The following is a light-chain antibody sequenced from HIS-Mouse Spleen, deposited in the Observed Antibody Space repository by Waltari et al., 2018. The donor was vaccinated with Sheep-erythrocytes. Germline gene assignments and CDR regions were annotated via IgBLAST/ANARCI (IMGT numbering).Light chain of an antibody. Sequence: DIVMSMSRDSLAVYLGESDNINVKSLQSVLYSSNNKNHLAWYQQKPGQPPKLLIYWASTRESGVPDRFSGSGSGTDFTLTISSLQAEDVAVYYCQQYYSTLTFGGGTKVEIK. CDR1: QSVLYSSNNKNH. CDR3: QQYYSTLT. J-gene: IGKJ4*01. CDR2: WAS. V-gene: IGKV4-1*01.